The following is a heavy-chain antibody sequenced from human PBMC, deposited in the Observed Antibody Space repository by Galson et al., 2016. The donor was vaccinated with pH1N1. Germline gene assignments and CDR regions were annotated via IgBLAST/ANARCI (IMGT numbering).Heavy chain of an antibody. CDR3: ARGPLLRGFSYHSGMDV. Sequence: LSLTCSVSDGSISCYCWHWIRPPPDKGLECREHQQNPSLKSRVTISVDASKNQFSLRLTSVTAADTAVFDCARGPLLRGFSYHSGMDVWGQGTTVTVSS. J-gene: IGHJ6*02. V-gene: IGHV4-59*01. D-gene: IGHD3-10*01. CDR1: DGSISCYC. CDR2: EH.